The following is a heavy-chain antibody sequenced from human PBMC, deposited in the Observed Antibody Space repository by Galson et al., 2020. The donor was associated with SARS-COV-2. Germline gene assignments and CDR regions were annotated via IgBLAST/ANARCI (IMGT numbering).Heavy chain of an antibody. CDR2: IYHSGST. J-gene: IGHJ6*03. D-gene: IGHD6-19*01. CDR3: ARVASGWGAYDDYYMDG. CDR1: GGSISSGGYS. Sequence: SETLSLTCAVSGGSISSGGYSWSWIRHPPGKGLEWLGYIYHSGSTYYNPSLKSRVTISVDRSKNQFSLKLSSVTAADTAVYYCARVASGWGAYDDYYMDGWGKGTPVTVAS. V-gene: IGHV4-30-2*01.